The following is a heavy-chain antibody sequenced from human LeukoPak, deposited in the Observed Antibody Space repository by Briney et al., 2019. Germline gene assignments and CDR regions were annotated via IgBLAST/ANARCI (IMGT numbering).Heavy chain of an antibody. Sequence: SETLSLTCTVSGGSINTYYWIWIRQPPGEGLEWIGYFHYSGSTNYNPSHKSRVTISVDTSKNQFSLKLSSVTAADTAVYYCAVLAVAGTGYYYYGMDVWGQGTTVTVSS. J-gene: IGHJ6*02. CDR3: AVLAVAGTGYYYYGMDV. D-gene: IGHD6-19*01. CDR2: FHYSGST. V-gene: IGHV4-59*12. CDR1: GGSINTYY.